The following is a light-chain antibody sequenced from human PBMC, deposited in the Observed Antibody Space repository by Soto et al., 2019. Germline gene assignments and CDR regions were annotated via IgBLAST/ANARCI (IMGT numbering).Light chain of an antibody. CDR1: QSVSSTY. V-gene: IGKV3-20*01. CDR3: QKYGSVTSST. Sequence: EIVLTQSPGTLSLSPGERATLSCRASQSVSSTYLAWYQQKPGQAPRLIIYGASSRATGIPDRFSGSGSGTDFTLTISRLEPEDFAVYYCQKYGSVTSSTFGQGTKVEIK. J-gene: IGKJ1*01. CDR2: GAS.